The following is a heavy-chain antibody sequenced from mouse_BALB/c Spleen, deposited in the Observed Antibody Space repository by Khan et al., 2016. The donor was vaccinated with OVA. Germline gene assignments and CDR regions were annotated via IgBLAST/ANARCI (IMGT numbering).Heavy chain of an antibody. CDR2: ISGDSNTI. J-gene: IGHJ2*01. D-gene: IGHD1-1*01. V-gene: IGHV5-17*02. CDR3: ATSYFYGYYFDY. CDR1: GFTFNNYG. Sequence: EVKLMESGGGLVQPGGSRKLSCAASGFTFNNYGMHWVRQAPEKGLEWVAYISGDSNTIYYVDSVKGRFTISRDNPKNTLFLQMTSLMSEETAMYYCATSYFYGYYFDYWGPGTTLTVS.